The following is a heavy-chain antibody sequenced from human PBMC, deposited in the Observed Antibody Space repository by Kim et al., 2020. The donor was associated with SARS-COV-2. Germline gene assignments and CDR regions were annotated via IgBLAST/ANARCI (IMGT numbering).Heavy chain of an antibody. D-gene: IGHD1-1*01. V-gene: IGHV3-73*01. CDR1: GFTFSGSN. J-gene: IGHJ4*02. Sequence: GGSLRLSCAASGFTFSGSNIHWVRQASGKGLEWLGRISTKPKSYATAYGASVKGRFTISRDDSKNTAYLQMNSLRAEDTAVYYCTSLTTTGETYWGRGTLAT. CDR3: TSLTTTGETY. CDR2: ISTKPKSYAT.